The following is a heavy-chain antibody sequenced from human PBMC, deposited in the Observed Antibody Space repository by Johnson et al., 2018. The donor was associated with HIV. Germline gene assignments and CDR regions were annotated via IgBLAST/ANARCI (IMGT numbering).Heavy chain of an antibody. Sequence: VQLVESGGGLVQPGGSLRLSCAASGFTVSSNYMSWVRQAPGKGLEWVSVIYSGGSTYYADSVKGRFTISRDESRNTLYLQMNSLKTEDTGVYYCTTGTLFFQGSGYTTTYDAFDIWGQGTMVIVSS. CDR2: IYSGGST. D-gene: IGHD3-3*01. CDR1: GFTVSSNY. CDR3: TTGTLFFQGSGYTTTYDAFDI. J-gene: IGHJ3*02. V-gene: IGHV3-66*01.